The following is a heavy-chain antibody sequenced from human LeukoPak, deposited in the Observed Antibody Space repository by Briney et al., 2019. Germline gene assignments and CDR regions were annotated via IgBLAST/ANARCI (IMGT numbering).Heavy chain of an antibody. CDR1: GYTFTSYY. CDR2: INPSGGST. CDR3: AGGFTMVRGVARAPCDY. Sequence: GASVKVSCTASGYTFTSYYIHWVRQAPGQGLEWMGLINPSGGSTNYAQKFQGRVTMTRDTSTSTVYMELSSLRSEDTAVYYCAGGFTMVRGVARAPCDYWGEGDLDTVSS. V-gene: IGHV1-46*01. D-gene: IGHD3-10*01. J-gene: IGHJ4*02.